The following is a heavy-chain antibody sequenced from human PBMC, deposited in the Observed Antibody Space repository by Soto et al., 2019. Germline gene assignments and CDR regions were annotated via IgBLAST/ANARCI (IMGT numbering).Heavy chain of an antibody. V-gene: IGHV3-33*01. CDR2: IWYDGSNK. CDR1: GFTFSSYG. CDR3: ARDWKQYCTNGVCYNPHFDY. Sequence: PGGSLRLSCAASGFTFSSYGMHWVRQAPGKGLEWVAVIWYDGSNKYYADSVKGRFTISRDNSKNTLYLQMNSLRAEDTAVYYCARDWKQYCTNGVCYNPHFDYWGQGTLVTVSS. D-gene: IGHD2-8*01. J-gene: IGHJ4*02.